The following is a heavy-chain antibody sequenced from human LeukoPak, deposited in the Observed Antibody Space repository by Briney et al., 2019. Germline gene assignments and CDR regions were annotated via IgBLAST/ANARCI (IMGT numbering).Heavy chain of an antibody. V-gene: IGHV1-18*01. CDR2: ISAYNGNK. CDR1: GYTFTSYG. CDR3: ARADYVWVSYRLLGSDFDY. J-gene: IGHJ4*02. Sequence: GASVKVSCKASGYTFTSYGISWVRQAPGQGLEWMGWISAYNGNKNYAQKLQGRVTMTTDTSTSTAYMELRSLRSDDTAVYYCARADYVWVSYRLLGSDFDYWGQGTLVTVSS. D-gene: IGHD3-16*02.